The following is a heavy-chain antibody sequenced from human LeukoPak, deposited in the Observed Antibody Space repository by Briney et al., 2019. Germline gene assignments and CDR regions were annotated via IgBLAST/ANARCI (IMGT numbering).Heavy chain of an antibody. CDR3: PRVPTGEGLFDY. CDR1: GDSVSSNRAS. CDR2: TYYRSKCYN. Sequence: SQTLSLTCAISGDSVSSNRASWDWIRQSPSRGLEWLGRTYYRSKCYNDYAVSVRSRITINTDTTTNQFPLHLNSVPPEHTAVYYSPRVPTGEGLFDYWGQGTLGTLS. V-gene: IGHV6-1*01. D-gene: IGHD7-27*01. J-gene: IGHJ4*02.